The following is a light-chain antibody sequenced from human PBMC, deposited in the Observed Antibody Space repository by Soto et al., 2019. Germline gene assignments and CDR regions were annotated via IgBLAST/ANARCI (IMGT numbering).Light chain of an antibody. Sequence: SYELTQPPSVSVAPEKTATITCGGNNIGNKRVHWYRQKPGQAPVLLISYDSDRPSGIPERFSGSNSENTATLTISRVEAGDDAGYYCQVWDIMTDNYVFGSGTKLTVL. J-gene: IGLJ1*01. V-gene: IGLV3-21*04. CDR1: NIGNKR. CDR2: YDS. CDR3: QVWDIMTDNYV.